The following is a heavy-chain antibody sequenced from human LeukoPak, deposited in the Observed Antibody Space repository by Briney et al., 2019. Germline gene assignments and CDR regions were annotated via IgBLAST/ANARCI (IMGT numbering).Heavy chain of an antibody. D-gene: IGHD2-15*01. V-gene: IGHV3-23*01. CDR1: GFTFSSYA. Sequence: PRGSLRLSCAASGFTFSSYAMSWVRQAPGKGLEWVSAISGSGGSTYYADSVKGRFTISRDNSKNTLYLQMNSLRAEDTAVYYCARDGYSSFKGTRYYGMDVWGQGTTVTVSS. J-gene: IGHJ6*02. CDR2: ISGSGGST. CDR3: ARDGYSSFKGTRYYGMDV.